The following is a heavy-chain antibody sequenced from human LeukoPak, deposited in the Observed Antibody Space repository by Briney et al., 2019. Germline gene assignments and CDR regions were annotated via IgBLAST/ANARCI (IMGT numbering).Heavy chain of an antibody. Sequence: SGPTLVNPTQTLTLTCTFSGFSLSATGVGVGWIRQPPGKALEWLALTYWDDDKRYSPSLKSRLTITKDTSKNQVVLTMTNMDPVDTATYYCAHAYDYIWGSYRSLPFDYWGQGTLVTVSS. CDR1: GFSLSATGVG. V-gene: IGHV2-5*02. D-gene: IGHD3-16*02. CDR3: AHAYDYIWGSYRSLPFDY. CDR2: TYWDDDK. J-gene: IGHJ4*02.